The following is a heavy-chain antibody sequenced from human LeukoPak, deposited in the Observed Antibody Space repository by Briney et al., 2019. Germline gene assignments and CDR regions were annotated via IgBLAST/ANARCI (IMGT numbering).Heavy chain of an antibody. CDR3: ARDSRGYYDSSGYFDY. CDR1: GDSVSSDSYY. CDR2: IYYSGTT. J-gene: IGHJ4*02. D-gene: IGHD3-22*01. Sequence: TSETLSLTCTVSGDSVSSDSYYWSWIRQPPGKGLEWIAYIYYSGTTKYNPYLKSRVTIAVDTSKNHFSMKLSSVTAADTAVYYCARDSRGYYDSSGYFDYWGQGTLVTVSS. V-gene: IGHV4-61*03.